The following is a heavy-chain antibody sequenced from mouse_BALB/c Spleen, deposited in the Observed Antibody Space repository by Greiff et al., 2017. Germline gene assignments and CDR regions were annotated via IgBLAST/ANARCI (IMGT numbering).Heavy chain of an antibody. Sequence: QVQLQQSGAELVKPGASVKLSCKASGYTFTSYWMHWVKQRPGQGLEWIGEINPSNGRTNYNEKFKSKATLTVDKSSSTAYMQLSSLTSEDSAVYYCARAWEYWGQGTLVTVSA. CDR1: GYTFTSYW. CDR2: INPSNGRT. CDR3: ARAWEY. D-gene: IGHD4-1*01. V-gene: IGHV1S81*02. J-gene: IGHJ3*01.